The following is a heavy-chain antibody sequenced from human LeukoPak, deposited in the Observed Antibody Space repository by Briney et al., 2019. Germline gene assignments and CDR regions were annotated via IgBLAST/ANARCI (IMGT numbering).Heavy chain of an antibody. J-gene: IGHJ2*01. D-gene: IGHD6-19*01. V-gene: IGHV4-59*12. Sequence: PSETLSLTCTVSGGSISSYYWSWIRQPPGKGLEWIGYIYYSGSTNYNPSLKSRVTISVDTSKNQFSLKLSSVTAADTAVYYCARARAVAGSFDLWGRGTLVTVSS. CDR1: GGSISSYY. CDR3: ARARAVAGSFDL. CDR2: IYYSGST.